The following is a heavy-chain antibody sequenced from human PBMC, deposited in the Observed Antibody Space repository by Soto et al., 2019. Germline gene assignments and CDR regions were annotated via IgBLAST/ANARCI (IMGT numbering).Heavy chain of an antibody. CDR3: AKDPRSSRSGYYSYYFDY. V-gene: IGHV3-30*18. Sequence: PGGSLRLSCAASVFTFSSYGMHWVRQAPGKGLEWVAVISYDANNKYYGDSVKGRFTVSRDNSKNTLDLQMNSLRAEDTAVYYCAKDPRSSRSGYYSYYFDYWGQGTLVTVSS. D-gene: IGHD3-22*01. CDR2: ISYDANNK. J-gene: IGHJ4*02. CDR1: VFTFSSYG.